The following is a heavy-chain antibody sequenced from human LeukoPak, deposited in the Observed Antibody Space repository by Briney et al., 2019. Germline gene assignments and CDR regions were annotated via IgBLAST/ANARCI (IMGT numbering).Heavy chain of an antibody. CDR1: GFTVRSNY. D-gene: IGHD3-22*01. Sequence: GGSLRLSCAASGFTVRSNYMSWVRQAPGKGLEWVSVIYSGDSAYYADSVKGRFTISRDNSKNTLYLQMNSLRAEDTAVYYCARGFDSSGYYVDYWGQGTLVTVSS. J-gene: IGHJ4*02. V-gene: IGHV3-66*01. CDR3: ARGFDSSGYYVDY. CDR2: IYSGDSA.